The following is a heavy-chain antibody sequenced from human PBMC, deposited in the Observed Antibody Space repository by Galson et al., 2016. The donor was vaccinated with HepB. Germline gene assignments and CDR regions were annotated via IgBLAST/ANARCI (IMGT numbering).Heavy chain of an antibody. CDR3: AKDRDCTNGVCSPLLTRHNYYMDV. CDR2: ISGSGGRT. V-gene: IGHV3-23*01. Sequence: SLRLSCAASGFTFSNYAMNWIRQAPGKGLEWVSSISGSGGRTYYADSVKGRFTISRDNSGNTVYLQMNRLRAEDTAVYYCAKDRDCTNGVCSPLLTRHNYYMDVWGKGTTVSVSS. D-gene: IGHD2-8*01. CDR1: GFTFSNYA. J-gene: IGHJ6*03.